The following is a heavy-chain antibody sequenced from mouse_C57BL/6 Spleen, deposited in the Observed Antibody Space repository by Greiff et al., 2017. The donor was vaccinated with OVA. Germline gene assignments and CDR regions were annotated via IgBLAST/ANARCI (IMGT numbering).Heavy chain of an antibody. CDR3: ARNDYYGSSPFFDY. Sequence: VQLKESGPGLVAPSQSLSITCTVSGFSLTSYAISWVRQPPGKGLEWLGVIWTGGGTNYNSALKSRLSISNDNSKSQVFLKMNSRQTDDTARYYCARNDYYGSSPFFDYWGQGTTLTVSS. D-gene: IGHD1-1*01. CDR1: GFSLTSYA. CDR2: IWTGGGT. J-gene: IGHJ2*01. V-gene: IGHV2-9-1*01.